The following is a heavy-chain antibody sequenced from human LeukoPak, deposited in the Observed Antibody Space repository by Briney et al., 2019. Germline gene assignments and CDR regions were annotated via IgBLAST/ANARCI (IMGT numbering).Heavy chain of an antibody. Sequence: GESLRLSCAASGFTFNNYAFNWVRQPPGKGLEWVSGISDGGTTYYADSVKGRFTISRDNAKNPLYLQMNSLRAEDTAFYYCARDDPYSGYDYDYWGRGVLVTVSS. V-gene: IGHV3-20*04. CDR3: ARDDPYSGYDYDY. J-gene: IGHJ4*02. CDR2: ISDGGTT. D-gene: IGHD5-12*01. CDR1: GFTFNNYA.